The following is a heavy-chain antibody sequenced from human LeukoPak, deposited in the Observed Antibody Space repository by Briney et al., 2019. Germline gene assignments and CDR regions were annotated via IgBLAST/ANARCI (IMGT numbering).Heavy chain of an antibody. J-gene: IGHJ3*02. CDR1: GYTFTSYY. CDR3: ARDIYDSAFDI. Sequence: ASVTVSCKASGYTFTSYYMHWVRQAPGQGLEGMGIINPSGGSTSYAQKFQGRVTMTRDTSTSTGYMELSSLRSEDTAVYYCARDIYDSAFDIWGQGIMVTVSS. D-gene: IGHD3-22*01. V-gene: IGHV1-46*01. CDR2: INPSGGST.